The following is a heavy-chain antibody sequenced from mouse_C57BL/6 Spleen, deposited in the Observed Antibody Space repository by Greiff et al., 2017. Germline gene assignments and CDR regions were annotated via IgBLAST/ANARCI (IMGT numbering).Heavy chain of an antibody. CDR2: INYDGSST. D-gene: IGHD2-1*01. CDR1: GFTFSDYY. J-gene: IGHJ3*01. Sequence: EVMLVESEGGLVQPGSSMKLSCTASGFTFSDYYMAWVRQVPEKGLEWVANINYDGSSTYYLDSLKSRFIISRDNAKNILYLQMSSLKSEDTATYYCARDDGNYGGFAYWGQGTLVTVSA. CDR3: ARDDGNYGGFAY. V-gene: IGHV5-16*01.